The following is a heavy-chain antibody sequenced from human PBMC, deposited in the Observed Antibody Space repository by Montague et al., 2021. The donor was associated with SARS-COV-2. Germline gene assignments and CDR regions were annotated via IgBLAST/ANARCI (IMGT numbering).Heavy chain of an antibody. J-gene: IGHJ5*02. Sequence: SETLSLTCTVSGGSISGNSYYWGWIRQPPGKGLQWIGGVHYSGSTYYNPSLKSRVTISVDTSKNQFSLKLSSVTAADTAVYYCARQEYYYDSSGYGRMDWFDPWGQGTLVTVSS. CDR3: ARQEYYYDSSGYGRMDWFDP. CDR1: GGSISGNSYY. D-gene: IGHD3-22*01. V-gene: IGHV4-39*01. CDR2: VHYSGST.